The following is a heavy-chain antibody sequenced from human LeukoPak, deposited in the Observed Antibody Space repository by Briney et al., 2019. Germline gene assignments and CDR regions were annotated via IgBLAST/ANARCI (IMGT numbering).Heavy chain of an antibody. J-gene: IGHJ4*02. CDR3: ARQDLGWFGVSDY. CDR2: IYPGDSDT. CDR1: GYRFTSYW. V-gene: IGHV5-51*01. D-gene: IGHD3-10*01. Sequence: GESLKISFKGSGYRFTSYWIGWVRQMPGKGVEWMGIIYPGDSDTRYSPSFQGQVTISADKSISTAYLQWSSLKASDTAMYYCARQDLGWFGVSDYWGQGTLVTVSS.